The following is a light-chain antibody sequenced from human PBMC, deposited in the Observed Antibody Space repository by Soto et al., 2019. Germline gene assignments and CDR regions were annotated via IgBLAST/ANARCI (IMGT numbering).Light chain of an antibody. V-gene: IGKV1-5*03. CDR3: QQYYTYPYT. CDR1: QTIRTW. J-gene: IGKJ2*01. CDR2: EAS. Sequence: DIQMIQSPSTLSAAVGDRVTITCQASQTIRTWLAWYQQRPGEAPNLLIYEASKLQTGVPSRFGGSGSGTEFTVTISSLQPDDFATYYCQQYYTYPYTFGQGTKLEI.